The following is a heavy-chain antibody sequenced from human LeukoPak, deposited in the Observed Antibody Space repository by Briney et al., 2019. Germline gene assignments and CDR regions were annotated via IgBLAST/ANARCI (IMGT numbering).Heavy chain of an antibody. CDR2: ISSSSSYI. V-gene: IGHV3-21*01. J-gene: IGHJ4*02. Sequence: GGSLRLSCAASGFTFSSYSMNWVRLAPGKGLEWVSSISSSSSYIYYADSVKGRFTISRDNAKNSLYLQMNSLRAEDTAVYYCARDPSSYSSSRPYYFDYWGQGTLVTVSS. CDR1: GFTFSSYS. D-gene: IGHD6-13*01. CDR3: ARDPSSYSSSRPYYFDY.